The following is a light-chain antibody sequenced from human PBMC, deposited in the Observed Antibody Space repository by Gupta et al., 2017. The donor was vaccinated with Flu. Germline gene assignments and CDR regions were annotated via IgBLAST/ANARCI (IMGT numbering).Light chain of an antibody. V-gene: IGKV3-20*01. CDR1: QSDNSNY. Sequence: ARQSDNSNYFAWYHQKPGQAPRLLIYGASSRANGVPDRISSSRSATKFTLTINRREPEDFAVYSCQHQYSTLSTFGQGTKVEI. CDR3: QHQYSTLST. CDR2: GAS. J-gene: IGKJ2*01.